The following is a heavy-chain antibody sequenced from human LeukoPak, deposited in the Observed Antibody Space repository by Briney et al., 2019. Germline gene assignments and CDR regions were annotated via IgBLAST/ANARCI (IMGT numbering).Heavy chain of an antibody. J-gene: IGHJ4*02. CDR2: IIPIFGTA. CDR3: ASESSSSWVFDY. V-gene: IGHV1-69*05. Sequence: ASVKVSCKASGGTFSSYAISWVRQTPGQGLEWMGGIIPIFGTANYAQKFQGRVTITTDESTSTAYMELSSLRSEDTAVYYCASESSSSWVFDYWGQGTLVTVYS. D-gene: IGHD6-13*01. CDR1: GGTFSSYA.